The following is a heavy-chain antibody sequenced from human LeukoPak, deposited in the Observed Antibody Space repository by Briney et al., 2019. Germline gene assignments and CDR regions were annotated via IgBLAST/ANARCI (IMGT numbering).Heavy chain of an antibody. CDR3: ARDRGGAVAGLFDY. Sequence: ASVKVSCKASGYTFTSYGISWVRHAPGQGLEWMGWISAYNGNTNYTQKLQGTVTMTTDTSTSTAYMELRSLRSDDTAVYYCARDRGGAVAGLFDYWGQGTLVIVSS. CDR2: ISAYNGNT. D-gene: IGHD6-19*01. CDR1: GYTFTSYG. V-gene: IGHV1-18*01. J-gene: IGHJ4*02.